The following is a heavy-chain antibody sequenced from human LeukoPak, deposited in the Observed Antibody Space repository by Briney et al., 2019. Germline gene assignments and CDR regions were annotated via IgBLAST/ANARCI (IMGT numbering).Heavy chain of an antibody. D-gene: IGHD3-16*02. J-gene: IGHJ4*02. CDR3: ARVVITFGGVIANYYFDY. CDR1: GYTFTSYA. Sequence: VASVKVSCKASGYTFTSYAMHWVRQAPGQRLEWMGWINAGNGNTKYSQKFQGRVTITRDTSASTAYMELSSLRSEDTAVYYCARVVITFGGVIANYYFDYWGQGTLVTVSS. CDR2: INAGNGNT. V-gene: IGHV1-3*01.